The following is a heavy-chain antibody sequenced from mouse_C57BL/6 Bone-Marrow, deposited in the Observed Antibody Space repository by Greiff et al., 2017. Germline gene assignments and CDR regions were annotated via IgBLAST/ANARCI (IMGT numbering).Heavy chain of an antibody. Sequence: ESGPGLVKPSQSLSLTCSVSGYSITSGYYWNWIRQFPGNKLEWMGYISYDGSNNYNPSLKNRIPITRDTSKNQFFLKLNSVTTEDTATYYCATGGSLDYWGQGTTLTVSS. V-gene: IGHV3-6*01. J-gene: IGHJ2*01. CDR3: ATGGSLDY. CDR1: GYSITSGYY. CDR2: ISYDGSN. D-gene: IGHD1-1*01.